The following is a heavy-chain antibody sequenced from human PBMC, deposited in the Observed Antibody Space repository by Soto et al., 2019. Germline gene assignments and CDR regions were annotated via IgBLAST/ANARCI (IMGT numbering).Heavy chain of an antibody. CDR2: IIPIFGTA. J-gene: IGHJ6*02. D-gene: IGHD2-8*01. Sequence: QVQLVQSGAEVKKPGSSVKVSCKASGGTFSSYAISWVRQYPGQGLEWMGGIIPIFGTANYAQKFQGRVKITADQYSNTDNMELSSMRSEDTAVYYCARGNSDIGLIDTPNPLYYYYGMDVWGQGTTVTVSS. CDR1: GGTFSSYA. V-gene: IGHV1-69*12. CDR3: ARGNSDIGLIDTPNPLYYYYGMDV.